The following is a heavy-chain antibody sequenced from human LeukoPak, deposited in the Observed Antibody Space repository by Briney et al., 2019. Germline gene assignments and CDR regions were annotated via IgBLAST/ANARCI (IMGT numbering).Heavy chain of an antibody. D-gene: IGHD3-9*01. Sequence: GASVKVSCKASGYTFTGYYMHWVRQAPGQGLEWMGWINPNSGGTNYAQKLQGRVTMTTDTSTSTAYMELRSLRSDDTAVYYCARGPGFPRDTIFCDYWGQGTLVTVSS. CDR1: GYTFTGYY. CDR3: ARGPGFPRDTIFCDY. J-gene: IGHJ4*02. V-gene: IGHV1-2*02. CDR2: INPNSGGT.